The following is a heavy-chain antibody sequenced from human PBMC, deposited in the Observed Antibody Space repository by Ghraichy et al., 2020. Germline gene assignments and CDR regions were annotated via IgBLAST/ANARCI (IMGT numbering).Heavy chain of an antibody. V-gene: IGHV1-24*01. CDR3: ATDGSDYGDY. D-gene: IGHD2-15*01. Sequence: ASVKVSCKVSRSPLTELSMNSFLQSPVQGLEWMGGFDPEDGETIYAQKFQGRVTMTEDTSTDTDYMELSSLRSEDTAVYYCATDGSDYGDYCGQGILVTVPS. J-gene: IGHJ4*02. CDR1: RSPLTELS. CDR2: FDPEDGET.